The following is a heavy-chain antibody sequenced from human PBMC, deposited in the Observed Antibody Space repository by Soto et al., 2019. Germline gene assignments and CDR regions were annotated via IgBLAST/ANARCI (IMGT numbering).Heavy chain of an antibody. V-gene: IGHV1-69*01. CDR3: ARSQGSSTSLEIYYYYYYGMDV. CDR1: GGTFSSYA. J-gene: IGHJ6*02. Sequence: QVQLVQSGAKVKKPGSSVKVSCKASGGTFSSYAISWVRQAPGQGLEWMGGIIPISDTTNYAQKFQGRVTITADESTSTAYMELSSLRSEETAVYYCARSQGSSTSLEIYYYYYYGMDVWGQGTTVTVSS. CDR2: IIPISDTT. D-gene: IGHD2-2*01.